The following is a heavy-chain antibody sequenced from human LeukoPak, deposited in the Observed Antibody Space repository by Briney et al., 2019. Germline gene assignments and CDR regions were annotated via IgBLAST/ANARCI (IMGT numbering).Heavy chain of an antibody. CDR3: ARGSGLVVRGDYFGY. CDR2: IWYDGSEE. D-gene: IGHD3-10*01. J-gene: IGHJ4*02. V-gene: IGHV3-33*01. Sequence: GGSLRLSCAASGFTFSRYGMHWVRQAPGKGLEWVAIIWYDGSEEYYGDSVKGRVTISRDNSKNMVYLQMNSLRGEDTAVYYCARGSGLVVRGDYFGYWGQGTLVTVSS. CDR1: GFTFSRYG.